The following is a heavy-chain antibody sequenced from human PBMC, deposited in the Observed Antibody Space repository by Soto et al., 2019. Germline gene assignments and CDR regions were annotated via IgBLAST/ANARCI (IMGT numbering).Heavy chain of an antibody. CDR2: IFPLTDIP. Sequence: QVQLVQSGTEVKKPGSSVKVSCKASGGTFRNYPINWVRQAPGQGLEWMGSIFPLTDIPDYAQNFQARLTXXXGXXMSTAYREYSSLSSDVTAMYFCASHTFVVLNYFESWGQGTLVTVSS. J-gene: IGHJ4*02. CDR1: GGTFRNYP. CDR3: ASHTFVVLNYFES. V-gene: IGHV1-69*02.